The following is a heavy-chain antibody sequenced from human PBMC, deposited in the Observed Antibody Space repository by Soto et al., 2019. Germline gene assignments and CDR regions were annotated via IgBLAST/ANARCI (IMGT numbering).Heavy chain of an antibody. CDR1: GFSLTTQGVH. CDR3: VYRDFGDYFFQF. V-gene: IGHV2-5*02. J-gene: IGHJ4*02. D-gene: IGHD4-17*01. CDR2: IYWDDNE. Sequence: QITLKESGPTLVKPTQTLTLTCTFSGFSLTTQGVHVGWIRQPPGKALEWLVLIYWDDNEVYSHSLKNRLTINKDTSKSQVVLTLATVDPVDTATYYCVYRDFGDYFFQFWGQGILVNVSS.